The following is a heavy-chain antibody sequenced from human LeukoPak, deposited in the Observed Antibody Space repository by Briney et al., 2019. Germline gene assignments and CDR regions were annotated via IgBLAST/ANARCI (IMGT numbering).Heavy chain of an antibody. CDR2: INPSGGST. CDR1: GYTFTSYY. J-gene: IGHJ4*02. Sequence: PGGSLRLSCAASGYTFTSYYMHWVRQAPGQGLEWMGIINPSGGSTSYAQKFQGRVTMTRDTSTSTVYMELSSLRSEDTAVYYCARDNHPYGDYSGGYFDYWGQGTLVTVSS. V-gene: IGHV1-46*01. D-gene: IGHD4-17*01. CDR3: ARDNHPYGDYSGGYFDY.